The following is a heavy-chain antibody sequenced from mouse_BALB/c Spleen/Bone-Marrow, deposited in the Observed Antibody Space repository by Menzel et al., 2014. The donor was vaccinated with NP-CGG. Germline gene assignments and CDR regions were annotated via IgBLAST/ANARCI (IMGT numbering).Heavy chain of an antibody. CDR2: IHPGSGDT. Sequence: LVESGAELVRPGASVKLSCKALGFTFTDYEMHWVKQTPVHGLEWTGTIHPGSGDTAYNQKFKGKATLTADKSSSTAYMELSSLTSEDSAVYYCTREKVGDFDYWGQGTTLTVSS. J-gene: IGHJ2*01. CDR1: GFTFTDYE. V-gene: IGHV1-15*01. CDR3: TREKVGDFDY.